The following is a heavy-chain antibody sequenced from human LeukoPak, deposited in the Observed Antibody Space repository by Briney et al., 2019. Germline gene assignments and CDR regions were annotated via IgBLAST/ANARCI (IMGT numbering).Heavy chain of an antibody. J-gene: IGHJ3*01. CDR1: GFTFNTYA. CDR3: AKFGLAGSGRYHDAFDV. Sequence: GGSLRLSCSATGFTFNTYAMSWVRQAPGKGLEWVSAISTSGASTYYADSVKGRSTISRDNSKNTLYLQMNSLRAEDTAVYYCAKFGLAGSGRYHDAFDVWGQGTMVTVSS. D-gene: IGHD3-10*01. V-gene: IGHV3-23*01. CDR2: ISTSGAST.